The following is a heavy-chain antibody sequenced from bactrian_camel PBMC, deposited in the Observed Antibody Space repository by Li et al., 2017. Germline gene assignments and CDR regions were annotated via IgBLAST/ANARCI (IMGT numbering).Heavy chain of an antibody. V-gene: IGHV3S54*01. CDR1: GYPSRAQC. D-gene: IGHD3*01. Sequence: HVQLVESGGGLVQPGGSLTLTCVSSGYPSRAQCIGWFRQSPGKEREAVASVYTGDPATYYADSVKGRFTISQDMAKNTVYLQMNNVKPEDTAMYYCAADLIECSGPMDYWGKGTQVTVS. J-gene: IGHJ7*01. CDR2: VYTGDPAT.